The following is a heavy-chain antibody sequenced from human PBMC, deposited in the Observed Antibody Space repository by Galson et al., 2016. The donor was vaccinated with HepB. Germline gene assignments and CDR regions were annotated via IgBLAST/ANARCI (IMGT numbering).Heavy chain of an antibody. CDR3: SSRDFTHYGVDY. CDR1: GFIFSGSV. Sequence: LRLSCAGSGFIFSGSVMHWVRQASGKGLEWVGRIRSKTHSSATAYATSVEGRFTISRDGSKNTTYLLMNSLKTEDTAVYYCSSRDFTHYGVDYWDLGTLVIVSS. J-gene: IGHJ4*02. D-gene: IGHD3-16*01. V-gene: IGHV3-73*01. CDR2: IRSKTHSSAT.